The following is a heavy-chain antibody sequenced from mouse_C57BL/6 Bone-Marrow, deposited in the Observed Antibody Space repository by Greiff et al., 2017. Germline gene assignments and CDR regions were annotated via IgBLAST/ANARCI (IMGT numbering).Heavy chain of an antibody. CDR3: ARWNYYGSSYVDAMDY. CDR1: GYTFTSYW. J-gene: IGHJ4*01. V-gene: IGHV1-64*01. CDR2: IHPNSGST. D-gene: IGHD1-1*01. Sequence: VQLQQPGAELVKPGASVKLSCKASGYTFTSYWMHWVKQRPGQGLEWIGMIHPNSGSTNYNEKFKSKATLTVDKSSSTAYMQLSSLTSEDSAVYVCARWNYYGSSYVDAMDYWGQGTSVTVSS.